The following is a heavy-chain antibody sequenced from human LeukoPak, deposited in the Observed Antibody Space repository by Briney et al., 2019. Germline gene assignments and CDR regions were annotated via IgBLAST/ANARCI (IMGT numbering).Heavy chain of an antibody. J-gene: IGHJ6*02. CDR1: GYTFTSYG. Sequence: GASVKVSCKASGYTFTSYGISWVRQAPGQGLEWMGWISAYNGNTNYAQKLQGRVTMTTDTSTSTAYMELRSLRSDDTAVYYCARELGGWYYYYGIDVWGQGTTVTVSS. CDR3: ARELGGWYYYYGIDV. D-gene: IGHD1-26*01. CDR2: ISAYNGNT. V-gene: IGHV1-18*01.